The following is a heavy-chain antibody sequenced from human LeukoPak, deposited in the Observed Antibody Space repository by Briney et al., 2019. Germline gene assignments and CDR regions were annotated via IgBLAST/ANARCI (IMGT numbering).Heavy chain of an antibody. CDR2: IYTSGST. D-gene: IGHD1-26*01. CDR3: ARENSGSYREFDY. Sequence: SETLSLTCTVSGGSISSYYWSWIRQPAGKGLEWIGRIYTSGSTNYNASLKSRVSMSVDTSKNQFSLKLSSATAADTAVFYCARENSGSYREFDYWGQGTLVTVSS. V-gene: IGHV4-4*07. J-gene: IGHJ4*02. CDR1: GGSISSYY.